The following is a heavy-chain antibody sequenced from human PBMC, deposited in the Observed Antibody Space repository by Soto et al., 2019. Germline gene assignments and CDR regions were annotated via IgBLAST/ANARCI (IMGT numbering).Heavy chain of an antibody. V-gene: IGHV1-18*01. CDR2: ISAYNGTT. CDR1: GYTFSNYG. CDR3: ARASGGGVGTTSF. J-gene: IGHJ4*02. Sequence: QVQLVQSGAEVKKPGASAKVSCKASGYTFSNYGINWMRQVPGQGLEWMGWISAYNGTTNYAQKFQGRVTMTTDASTKTAHMELRSLRSDDTAVDYCARASGGGVGTTSFWGQGTLVTVSS. D-gene: IGHD1-26*01.